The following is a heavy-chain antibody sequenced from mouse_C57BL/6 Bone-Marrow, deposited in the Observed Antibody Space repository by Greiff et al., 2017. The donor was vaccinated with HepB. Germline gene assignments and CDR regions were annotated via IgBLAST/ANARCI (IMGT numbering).Heavy chain of an antibody. CDR2: ILPGSGST. J-gene: IGHJ4*01. CDR1: GYTFTGYW. V-gene: IGHV1-9*01. Sequence: VQLVESGAELMKPGASVKLSCKATGYTFTGYWIEWVKQRPGHGLEWIGEILPGSGSTNYNEKFKGKATFTAATSSNTAYMQLSSLTTEDSAIYYCASPSYGSSPYYAMDYWGQGTSVTGS. D-gene: IGHD1-1*01. CDR3: ASPSYGSSPYYAMDY.